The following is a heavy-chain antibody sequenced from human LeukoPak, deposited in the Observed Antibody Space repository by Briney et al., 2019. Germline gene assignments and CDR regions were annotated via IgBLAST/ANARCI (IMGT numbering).Heavy chain of an antibody. J-gene: IGHJ6*02. CDR2: IYSGGST. D-gene: IGHD3-22*01. CDR3: ARDSVTYDSSGYYYYHYSYGMDV. V-gene: IGHV3-53*01. CDR1: GFTVSSNY. Sequence: GGSLRLSCAASGFTVSSNYMSWVRQAPGKGLEWVSVIYSGGSTYYADSVKGRFTISRDNSKNTLYLQMNSLRAEDTAVYYCARDSVTYDSSGYYYYHYSYGMDVWGQGTTVTVSS.